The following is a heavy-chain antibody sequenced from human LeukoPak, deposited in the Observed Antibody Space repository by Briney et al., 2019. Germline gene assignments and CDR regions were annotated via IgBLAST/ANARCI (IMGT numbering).Heavy chain of an antibody. CDR2: IILILGIA. Sequence: ASVKLSCKASGATFSIYAISWVRQAPAPGLEWMGRIILILGIANYAHKFQGRVPITMDKSTSTASMELSSLRYEDTDGYYCAIARPCHSIDLDYWGQGTLVTVSS. D-gene: IGHD3-3*02. J-gene: IGHJ4*02. V-gene: IGHV1-69*04. CDR3: AIARPCHSIDLDY. CDR1: GATFSIYA.